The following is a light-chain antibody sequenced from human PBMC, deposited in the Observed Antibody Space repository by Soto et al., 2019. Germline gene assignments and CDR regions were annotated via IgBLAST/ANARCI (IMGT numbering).Light chain of an antibody. CDR3: QQCYSSPLT. CDR2: AAS. J-gene: IGKJ4*01. Sequence: SQITHHPSSLCPHVKDTVTITCRASQTISNYLNWYQQQPGKAPKLLIYAASSLQSGVPSRFSGSGSGTDFTLTISSLQPEDFATYYCQQCYSSPLTFGGGTKVDIK. V-gene: IGKV1-39*01. CDR1: QTISNY.